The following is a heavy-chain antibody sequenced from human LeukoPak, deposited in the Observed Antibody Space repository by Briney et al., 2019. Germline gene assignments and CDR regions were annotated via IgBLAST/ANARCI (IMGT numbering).Heavy chain of an antibody. V-gene: IGHV1-69*04. CDR2: IIPILGIA. J-gene: IGHJ6*03. Sequence: ASVKVSCKASGGTFSSYAISWVRQAPGQGLEWMGRIIPILGIANYAQKFQGRVTITRNTSISTAYMELSSLRSEDTAVYYCARGQRRAAAGGTRGYYYYYMDVWGKGTTVTVSS. CDR3: ARGQRRAAAGGTRGYYYYYMDV. D-gene: IGHD6-13*01. CDR1: GGTFSSYA.